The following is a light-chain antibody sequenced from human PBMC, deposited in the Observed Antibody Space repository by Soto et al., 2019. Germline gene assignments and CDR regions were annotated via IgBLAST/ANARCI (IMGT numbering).Light chain of an antibody. CDR2: EVT. CDR1: SSDIGGYNY. V-gene: IGLV2-8*01. CDR3: SSFTGTNNLYV. J-gene: IGLJ1*01. Sequence: QSVLTQPPSASGSPGQSGTISCTGTSSDIGGYNYVSWYQQHPGKAPKLMIYEVTKRPSGVPDRFSASRSGNTASLTVSGLQSEDEADYYCSSFTGTNNLYVFGTGTKVTVL.